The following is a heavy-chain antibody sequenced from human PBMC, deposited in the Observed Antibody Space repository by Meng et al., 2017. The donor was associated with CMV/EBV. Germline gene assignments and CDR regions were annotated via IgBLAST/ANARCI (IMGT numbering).Heavy chain of an antibody. V-gene: IGHV3-23*01. D-gene: IGHD3-3*01. CDR3: AKVLLRFLEWLSPNFDY. J-gene: IGHJ4*02. CDR2: ISGSGAST. Sequence: GGSLRLSCAASGFTFSSYAMSWVRQAPGKVLEWVSAISGSGASTYYADSVQGRFTISRDNSKNTLYLQMNSLRAEDTAVSYWAKVLLRFLEWLSPNFDYWGQGTLVTVSS. CDR1: GFTFSSYA.